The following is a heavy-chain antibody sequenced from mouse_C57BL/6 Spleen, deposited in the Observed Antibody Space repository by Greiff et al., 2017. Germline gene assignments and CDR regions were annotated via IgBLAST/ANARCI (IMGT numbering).Heavy chain of an antibody. CDR3: ARKEVYYDYDGYAMDY. CDR2: IDPSDSYT. Sequence: QVQLQQPGAELVKPGASVKLSCKASGYTFTSYWMQWVKQRPGQGLEWIGEIDPSDSYTNYNQKFKGKATLTVDTSSSTAYMQLSSLTSEDSAVYYCARKEVYYDYDGYAMDYWGQGTSVTVSS. D-gene: IGHD2-4*01. CDR1: GYTFTSYW. J-gene: IGHJ4*01. V-gene: IGHV1-50*01.